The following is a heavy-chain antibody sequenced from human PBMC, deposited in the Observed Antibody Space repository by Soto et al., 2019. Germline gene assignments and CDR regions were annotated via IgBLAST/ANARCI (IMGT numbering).Heavy chain of an antibody. CDR2: IWYDGSNK. J-gene: IGHJ2*01. Sequence: KGLEWVAVIWYDGSNKYYADSVKGRFTISRENSKNTLYLQMNSLRAEDTVVFFFFQAEDGIRDL. D-gene: IGHD2-21*01. CDR3: FQAEDGIRDL. V-gene: IGHV3-33*01.